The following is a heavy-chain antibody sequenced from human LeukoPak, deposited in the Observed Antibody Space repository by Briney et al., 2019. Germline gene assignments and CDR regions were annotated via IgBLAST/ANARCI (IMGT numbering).Heavy chain of an antibody. CDR2: INPNSGGT. Sequence: ASVKVSCKASGYTFTGYYMHWVRQAPGQGLEWMGWINPNSGGTNYAQKFQGRVTVTRDTSISTAYMELSSLRPDDTAVYYCVPTGTGGGYYFDYWGQGTLVTVSS. D-gene: IGHD1-7*01. CDR3: VPTGTGGGYYFDY. V-gene: IGHV1-2*02. J-gene: IGHJ4*02. CDR1: GYTFTGYY.